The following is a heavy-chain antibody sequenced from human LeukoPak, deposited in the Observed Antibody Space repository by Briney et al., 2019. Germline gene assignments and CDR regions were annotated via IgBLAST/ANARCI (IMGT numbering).Heavy chain of an antibody. CDR2: IVVDSGNA. D-gene: IGHD3-22*01. CDR3: AADPQMYYYDSSGDYFCS. CDR1: GFTFGSSA. V-gene: IGHV1-58*01. Sequence: SVKVSCKASGFTFGSSAVHWVRQARGQRLEWIGWIVVDSGNAHYAQKFQERVTITRDMSTSTAYMELSSLRSEDTAVYYCAADPQMYYYDSSGDYFCSWGQGTLVTVSS. J-gene: IGHJ4*02.